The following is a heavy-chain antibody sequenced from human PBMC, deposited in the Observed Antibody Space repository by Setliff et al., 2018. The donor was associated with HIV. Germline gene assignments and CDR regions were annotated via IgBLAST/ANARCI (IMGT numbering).Heavy chain of an antibody. Sequence: SVKVSCKASGGTFSSYAISWVRQAPGQGLEWMGGIIPIFGTTNYAQKFQDRVTITADKSTSTAYMELSSLRSEDTAVYYCATRGYSYGYFDYWGQGTLVTVSS. D-gene: IGHD5-18*01. J-gene: IGHJ4*02. CDR2: IIPIFGTT. CDR1: GGTFSSYA. CDR3: ATRGYSYGYFDY. V-gene: IGHV1-69*06.